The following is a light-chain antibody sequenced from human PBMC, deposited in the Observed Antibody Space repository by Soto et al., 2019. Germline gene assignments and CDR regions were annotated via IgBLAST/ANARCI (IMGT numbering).Light chain of an antibody. CDR2: EVN. J-gene: IGLJ1*01. CDR3: RSFASTHTYV. CDR1: SSDVGFYNH. V-gene: IGLV2-14*01. Sequence: QSVLTQPASVSGSPGQSITISCTGTSSDVGFYNHVSWYQQHPGKAPKLLIYEVNNRPSGVSHRFSGSKSGNTDSLTIYGIQAEDEADYYCRSFASTHTYVLGTGTKVTVL.